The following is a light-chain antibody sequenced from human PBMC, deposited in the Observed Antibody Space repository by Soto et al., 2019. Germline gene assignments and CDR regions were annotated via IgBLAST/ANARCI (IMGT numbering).Light chain of an antibody. CDR2: GAS. J-gene: IGKJ1*01. Sequence: EIVLTQSPGTLSLSPGERATLSCRASQSVSSSYLAWYQQKPGQAPRLLIYGASSRATGIPDRFSGSGSGTDFTLTISRLEPEDFALYYCQQYGSSPWTFGQGTKV. CDR3: QQYGSSPWT. V-gene: IGKV3-20*01. CDR1: QSVSSSY.